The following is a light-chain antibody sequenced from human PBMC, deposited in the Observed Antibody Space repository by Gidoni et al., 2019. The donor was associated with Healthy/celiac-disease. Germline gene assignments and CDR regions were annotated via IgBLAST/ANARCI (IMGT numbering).Light chain of an antibody. CDR1: QSVSSY. V-gene: IGKV3-11*01. CDR3: QQRSNWPPWT. J-gene: IGKJ1*01. CDR2: DAS. Sequence: ELVLTQSPATLSLSPGERATLSCRASQSVSSYLAWYQQKPGQAPRLLIYDASNRATGIPARFSGSGYGTDFTLTISSLEPEDFAVYYCQQRSNWPPWTFGQGTKVEIK.